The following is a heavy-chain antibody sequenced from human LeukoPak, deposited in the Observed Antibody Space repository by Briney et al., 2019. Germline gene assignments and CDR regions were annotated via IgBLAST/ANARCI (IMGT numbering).Heavy chain of an antibody. CDR3: AKGQRFDY. CDR2: IKEDGTET. CDR1: GFMFSSNW. J-gene: IGHJ4*02. V-gene: IGHV3-7*03. D-gene: IGHD6-25*01. Sequence: GGSLRLSCAASGFMFSSNWMSWVRLAPGKGLEWVANIKEDGTETYYVDSVKGRFTISRDNAKNSLYLQMNSLRVEDTAVYYCAKGQRFDYWGQGTLVTVSS.